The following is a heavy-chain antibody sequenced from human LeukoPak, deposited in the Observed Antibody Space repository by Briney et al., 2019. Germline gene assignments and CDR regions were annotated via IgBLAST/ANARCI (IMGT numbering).Heavy chain of an antibody. J-gene: IGHJ4*02. V-gene: IGHV4-39*01. CDR1: GGSISSSSYY. CDR3: ARLVGRGKEYYYGSGTFDY. Sequence: SETLSLTCTVSGGSISSSSYYWGWIRQPPGKGLEWIGSIYYSGSTYYNPSLKSRITISVDTSKNQFSLKLSSVTAADTAVYYCARLVGRGKEYYYGSGTFDYWGQGTLVTGSS. CDR2: IYYSGST. D-gene: IGHD3-10*01.